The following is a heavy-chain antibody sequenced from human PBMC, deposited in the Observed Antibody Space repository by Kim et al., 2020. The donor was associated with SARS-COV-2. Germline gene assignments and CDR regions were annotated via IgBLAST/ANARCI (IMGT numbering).Heavy chain of an antibody. Sequence: GGSLRLSCAASGFTFNRYWMSWIRQTPGKGLERVANIKEDGSEEYYVDSVKGRFSISRDNAKNSLFLQMDRLRAEDTAIYYCARVIVMVPGSSDHFDYWGKGTLATVSS. CDR1: GFTFNRYW. CDR3: ARVIVMVPGSSDHFDY. J-gene: IGHJ4*02. CDR2: IKEDGSEE. D-gene: IGHD2-2*01. V-gene: IGHV3-7*01.